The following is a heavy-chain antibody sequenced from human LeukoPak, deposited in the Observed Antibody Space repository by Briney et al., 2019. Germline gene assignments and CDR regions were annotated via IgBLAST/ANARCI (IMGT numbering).Heavy chain of an antibody. V-gene: IGHV1-18*01. Sequence: ASVKVSCKASGYTFTSYGISWVRQAPGQGLEWMGWISAYNGNTNYAQKLQGRVTMTTDTSTSTAYMELRSLRPDDTAVYYCARSLYCSSTSCRYNWFDPWGQGTLVTVSS. CDR3: ARSLYCSSTSCRYNWFDP. CDR2: ISAYNGNT. D-gene: IGHD2-2*01. J-gene: IGHJ5*02. CDR1: GYTFTSYG.